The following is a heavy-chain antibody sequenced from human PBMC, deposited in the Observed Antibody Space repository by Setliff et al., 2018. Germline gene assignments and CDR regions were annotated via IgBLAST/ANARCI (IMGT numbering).Heavy chain of an antibody. J-gene: IGHJ6*03. CDR2: VYYSGST. CDR1: DFSVSSVYY. D-gene: IGHD3-3*01. CDR3: ARVSGFLYVDV. Sequence: SETLSLTCAVSDFSVSSVYYWGWIRQPPGKGLEWIANVYYSGSTYYNPSLESRVTMSVDTTKNQFSLKLTSVTAADTAVYYCARVSGFLYVDVWGKGTTVTVSS. V-gene: IGHV4-38-2*01.